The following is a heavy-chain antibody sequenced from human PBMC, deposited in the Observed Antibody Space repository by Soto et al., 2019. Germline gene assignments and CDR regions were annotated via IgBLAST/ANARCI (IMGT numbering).Heavy chain of an antibody. D-gene: IGHD5-18*01. CDR2: ISYVGSNK. Sequence: QVQLVESGGAVVQPGKSLRLSCAASGFTFSSYGMYWIRQAPGKGLEWVAAISYVGSNKFHADSVKGRFTISRDNSQNTLYLQMNSLSTEDTAVYYCAKDIVRYTYGACDNWGQGALVTVSS. V-gene: IGHV3-30*18. CDR3: AKDIVRYTYGACDN. CDR1: GFTFSSYG. J-gene: IGHJ4*02.